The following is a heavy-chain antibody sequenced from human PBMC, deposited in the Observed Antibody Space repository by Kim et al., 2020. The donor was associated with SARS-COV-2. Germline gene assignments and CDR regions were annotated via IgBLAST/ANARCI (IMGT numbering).Heavy chain of an antibody. CDR1: GGSISSGGYY. D-gene: IGHD6-13*01. Sequence: SETLSLTCTVSGGSISSGGYYWSWIRQHPGKGLEWIGYIYYSGSTYYNPSLKSRVTISLDTSKNQFSLKLSSVTAADTAVYYCARVGEQQLVIDYWGQGTLVTVSS. V-gene: IGHV4-31*03. CDR3: ARVGEQQLVIDY. CDR2: IYYSGST. J-gene: IGHJ4*02.